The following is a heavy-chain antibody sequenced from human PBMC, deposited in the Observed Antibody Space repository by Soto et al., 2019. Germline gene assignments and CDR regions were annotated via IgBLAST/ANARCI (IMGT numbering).Heavy chain of an antibody. CDR2: IIPIFGTA. CDR1: GGTFSSYA. Sequence: QVQLVQSGAEVKKPGSSVKVSCKASGGTFSSYAISWVRQAPGQGLEWMGGIIPIFGTANYAQKFQGRVTITAGESTSTAYMELSSLRSEDTAVYYCAASRAAAAGSRDTMDVWGQGTTVTVSS. V-gene: IGHV1-69*12. CDR3: AASRAAAAGSRDTMDV. J-gene: IGHJ6*02. D-gene: IGHD6-13*01.